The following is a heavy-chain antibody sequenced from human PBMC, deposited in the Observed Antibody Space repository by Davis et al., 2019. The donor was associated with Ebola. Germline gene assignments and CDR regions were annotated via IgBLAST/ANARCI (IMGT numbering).Heavy chain of an antibody. V-gene: IGHV1-18*01. CDR2: ISAYNGNT. Sequence: ASVKVSCKASDYTFTSYGISWVRQAPGQGLEWMGWISAYNGNTNYAQKFQGRVTITADESTSTAYMELSSLRSEDTAVYYCARGTAKSIVATITHYYYGMDVWGQGTTVTVSS. J-gene: IGHJ6*02. CDR1: DYTFTSYG. CDR3: ARGTAKSIVATITHYYYGMDV. D-gene: IGHD5-12*01.